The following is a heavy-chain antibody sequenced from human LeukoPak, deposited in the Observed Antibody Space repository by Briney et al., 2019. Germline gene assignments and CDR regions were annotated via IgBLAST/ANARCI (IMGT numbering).Heavy chain of an antibody. D-gene: IGHD3-16*02. Sequence: GGSLRLSCAASEFTFSSYAMHWVRQAPGKGLEWVAIISYDGSNKYYADSVKGRFTISRDNSKNTLYLQMNSLRAEDTAVYYCARERIYHYYYMDVWGKGTTVTVSS. J-gene: IGHJ6*03. V-gene: IGHV3-30*04. CDR1: EFTFSSYA. CDR3: ARERIYHYYYMDV. CDR2: ISYDGSNK.